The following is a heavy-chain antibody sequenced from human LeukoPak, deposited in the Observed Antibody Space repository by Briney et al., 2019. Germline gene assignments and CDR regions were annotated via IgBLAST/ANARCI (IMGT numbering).Heavy chain of an antibody. CDR3: ARSYFGSGTFNGFDY. J-gene: IGHJ4*02. CDR1: GGSISSGSYY. CDR2: IYTSGST. Sequence: SETLSLTCSVSGGSISSGSYYWSWIRQPAGKGLEWIGRIYTSGSTKYNPSLKSRVTISVDTSKNQFSLKLNSVTAADTAVYYCARSYFGSGTFNGFDYWGQGTLVTVSS. V-gene: IGHV4-61*02. D-gene: IGHD3-10*01.